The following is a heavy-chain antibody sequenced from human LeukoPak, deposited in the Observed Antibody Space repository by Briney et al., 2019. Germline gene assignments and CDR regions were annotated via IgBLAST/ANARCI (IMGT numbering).Heavy chain of an antibody. D-gene: IGHD2-2*01. CDR1: GGSISSYY. CDR2: IYTSGSI. Sequence: SETLSLTCTVSGGSISSYYWSWIRQPAGKGLEWIGRIYTSGSINYNPSLKSRVTMSVDTSKNQFSLKLSSVTAADTAVYYCARGPKIVVVPARYYYYYMDVWGKGTTVTVSS. V-gene: IGHV4-4*07. J-gene: IGHJ6*03. CDR3: ARGPKIVVVPARYYYYYMDV.